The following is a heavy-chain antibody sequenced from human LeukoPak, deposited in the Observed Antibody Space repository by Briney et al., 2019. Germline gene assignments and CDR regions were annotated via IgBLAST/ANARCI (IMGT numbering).Heavy chain of an antibody. D-gene: IGHD2-21*01. CDR3: APGDPLDC. Sequence: PGGSLRLSCAASGFTFSSYSLNWVRQAPGKGLEWVSSISSSSSDMYYADSVKGRFTIFRDNAKNSLYLQLNSLRAEDTAVYYCAPGDPLDCWGQGTLVTVSS. V-gene: IGHV3-21*01. J-gene: IGHJ4*02. CDR2: ISSSSSDM. CDR1: GFTFSSYS.